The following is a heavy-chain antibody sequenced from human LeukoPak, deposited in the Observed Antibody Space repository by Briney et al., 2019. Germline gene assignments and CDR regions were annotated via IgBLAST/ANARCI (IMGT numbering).Heavy chain of an antibody. CDR1: GGSISSYY. V-gene: IGHV4-39*07. CDR3: ARGYCTNAVCSLGPTQA. CDR2: IYYSGST. Sequence: SETLSLTCTVSGGSISSYYWSWIRQPPGKGLEWIGSIYYSGSTYYNPSLKSRVTISVDTSKNQFSLKLSSVTAADTAVYYCARGYCTNAVCSLGPTQAWGQGTLVTVSS. D-gene: IGHD2-8*01. J-gene: IGHJ4*02.